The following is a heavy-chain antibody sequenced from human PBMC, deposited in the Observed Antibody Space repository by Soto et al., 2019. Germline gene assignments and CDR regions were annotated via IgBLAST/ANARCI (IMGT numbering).Heavy chain of an antibody. CDR1: AASITSGGYY. J-gene: IGHJ4*02. CDR3: ARVERFYDSGVWGGYFQY. Sequence: QVQLQESGPGLVKPSQTLSLTCTVSAASITSGGYYWSWIRQDPGKGLEWIGYMYYSGVTWYNPPLQSRVTISEDTSKNQFSLKVNSVTAADTAVYYCARVERFYDSGVWGGYFQYWGQGTLVTVSS. D-gene: IGHD3-16*01. V-gene: IGHV4-31*03. CDR2: MYYSGVT.